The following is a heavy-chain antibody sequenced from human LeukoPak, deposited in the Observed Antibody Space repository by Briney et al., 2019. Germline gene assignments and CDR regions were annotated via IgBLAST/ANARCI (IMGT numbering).Heavy chain of an antibody. D-gene: IGHD4-17*01. CDR3: ARGNDGDYGY. V-gene: IGHV4-31*03. J-gene: IGHJ4*02. CDR1: GGSISSGGYY. Sequence: SETLSLTCTVSGGSISSGGYYWSWIRQHPGKGLEWIGYIYYSGSTYYNPSLKSRVTISVDTSKNQFSLKLSSVTAADTAVYYCARGNDGDYGYWGQGTLVTVSS. CDR2: IYYSGST.